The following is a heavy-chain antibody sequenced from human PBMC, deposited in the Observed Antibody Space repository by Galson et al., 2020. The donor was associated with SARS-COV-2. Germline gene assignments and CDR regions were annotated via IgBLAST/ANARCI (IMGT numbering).Heavy chain of an antibody. D-gene: IGHD6-19*01. CDR3: ARGGSGWHRWIVDY. Sequence: SETLSLTCTVSGGSISSGGYYWSWIRQHPGKGLEWIGYIYYSGSTYYNPSLKSRVTISVDTSKNQFSLKLSSVTAADTAVYYCARGGSGWHRWIVDYWGQGTLVTVSS. V-gene: IGHV4-31*03. CDR1: GGSISSGGYY. CDR2: IYYSGST. J-gene: IGHJ4*02.